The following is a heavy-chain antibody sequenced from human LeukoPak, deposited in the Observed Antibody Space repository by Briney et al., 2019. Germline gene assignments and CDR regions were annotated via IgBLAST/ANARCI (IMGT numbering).Heavy chain of an antibody. CDR1: GGTFSSYA. CDR3: ARDHYYDSSGSFDY. D-gene: IGHD3-22*01. J-gene: IGHJ4*02. Sequence: GASVKVSCKASGGTFSSYAISWVRQAPGQGLEWMGGIIPIFDTANYAQKFQGRVAITADKSTSTAYMELSSLRSEDTAVYYCARDHYYDSSGSFDYWGQGTLVTVSS. CDR2: IIPIFDTA. V-gene: IGHV1-69*06.